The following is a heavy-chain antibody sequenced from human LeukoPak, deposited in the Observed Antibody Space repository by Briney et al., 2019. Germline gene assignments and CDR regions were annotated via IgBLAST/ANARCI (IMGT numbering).Heavy chain of an antibody. J-gene: IGHJ4*02. D-gene: IGHD6-13*01. CDR2: INHSGST. Sequence: SETLSLTCAVYGGSFSGYYWSWIRQPPGKGLEWIGEINHSGSTNYNPSLKSRVTISVDTSKNQFSLELSSVTAADTAVYYCARGRRAAAGMFAYWGQGTLVTVSS. V-gene: IGHV4-34*01. CDR3: ARGRRAAAGMFAY. CDR1: GGSFSGYY.